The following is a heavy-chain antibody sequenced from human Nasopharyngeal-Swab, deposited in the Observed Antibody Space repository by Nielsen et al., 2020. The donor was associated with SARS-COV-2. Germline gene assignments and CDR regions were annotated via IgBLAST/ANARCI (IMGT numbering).Heavy chain of an antibody. CDR1: GFTFSSYW. J-gene: IGHJ4*02. CDR3: AKNGRALVGNFDY. Sequence: GESLKISCAASGFTFSSYWMSWVRQAPGKGLEWVANIKQDGSEKYYVDSVKGRFTISRDNAKNSLYLQMNSLRAEDTAVYYCAKNGRALVGNFDYWGQGTLVTVSS. D-gene: IGHD3-10*02. CDR2: IKQDGSEK. V-gene: IGHV3-7*03.